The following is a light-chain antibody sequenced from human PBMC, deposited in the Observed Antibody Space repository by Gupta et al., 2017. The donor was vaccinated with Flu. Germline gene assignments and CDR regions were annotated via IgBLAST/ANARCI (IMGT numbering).Light chain of an antibody. CDR1: SGNIATNY. V-gene: IGLV6-57*01. CDR3: QSYASVTSDFV. J-gene: IGLJ2*01. Sequence: NFLLTQPHSVSESPVKTITISFTRSSGNIATNYVQWYQQRPGSPPTTVIYVYNQSPSGAPDPFSGSVASSANTASLTISGLKAEDEADYYCQSYASVTSDFVFGGGTKLTVL. CDR2: VYN.